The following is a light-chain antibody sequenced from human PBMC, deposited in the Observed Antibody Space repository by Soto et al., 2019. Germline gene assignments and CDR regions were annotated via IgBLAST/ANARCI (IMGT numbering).Light chain of an antibody. V-gene: IGKV1-6*01. CDR2: AAS. CDR3: LQDYNYPWT. Sequence: AIQMTQSPSSLSASVGDRVTITCRASQGIRNDLGWYQQKPGKAPKLLIYAASSLQSGVPSRFSDRGSGTYFTLTISSLQPEDFASYYCLQDYNYPWTFGQGTKVEIK. J-gene: IGKJ1*01. CDR1: QGIRND.